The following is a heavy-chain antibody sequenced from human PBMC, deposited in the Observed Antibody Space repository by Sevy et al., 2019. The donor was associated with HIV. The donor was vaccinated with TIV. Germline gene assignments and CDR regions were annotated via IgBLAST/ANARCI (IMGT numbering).Heavy chain of an antibody. J-gene: IGHJ4*02. CDR3: AKDYHILTGYSYIDY. CDR2: ISWDGGST. CDR1: GFTFDDYA. Sequence: GGSLRLSCAASGFTFDDYAMHWVRQAPGKGLEWVSLISWDGGSTYYADSVKGRFTISRDNSKNSLYLQMNSLGAEDTALYYCAKDYHILTGYSYIDYWGQGTLVTVSS. V-gene: IGHV3-43D*04. D-gene: IGHD3-9*01.